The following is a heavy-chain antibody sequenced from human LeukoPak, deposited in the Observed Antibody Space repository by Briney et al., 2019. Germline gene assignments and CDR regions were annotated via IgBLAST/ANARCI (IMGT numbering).Heavy chain of an antibody. Sequence: GGSLRPSCAASGFPFSSYWMRWVRQAPGKGLEWVANIKQDGSDKYYVDSVKGRFTISRDNAKNSLSLQMNSLRADDTAVYYCTRLTGTTGFDYWGQGTLVTVSS. V-gene: IGHV3-7*01. CDR3: TRLTGTTGFDY. CDR1: GFPFSSYW. CDR2: IKQDGSDK. J-gene: IGHJ4*02. D-gene: IGHD1-1*01.